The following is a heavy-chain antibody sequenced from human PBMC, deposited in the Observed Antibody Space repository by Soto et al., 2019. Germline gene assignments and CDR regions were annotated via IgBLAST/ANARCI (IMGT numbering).Heavy chain of an antibody. CDR1: GGSISSSSYY. J-gene: IGHJ4*02. Sequence: QLQLQESGPGLVKPSETLSLTCTVSGGSISSSSYYWGWIRQPPGKGLECSGSIYYSGSTYYNPSIRILVTISVETPKNQFSLKLSSVTAADTAVYYCARHTPAISISDHWGQGTLVTVSS. D-gene: IGHD2-15*01. V-gene: IGHV4-39*01. CDR3: ARHTPAISISDH. CDR2: IYYSGST.